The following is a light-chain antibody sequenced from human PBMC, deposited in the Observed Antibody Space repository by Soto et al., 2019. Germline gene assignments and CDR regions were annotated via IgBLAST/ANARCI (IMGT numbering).Light chain of an antibody. CDR3: QQYDNLAFT. J-gene: IGKJ2*01. V-gene: IGKV1-33*01. CDR1: QDIRNY. CDR2: DAS. Sequence: DIQMTQSPSSLSASVGDRVTITCQASQDIRNYLNWYQQKPGKAPKFLIYDASNLERGVPSRFSGSGSGTDFTFTISSLQPEDIGTYYCQQYDNLAFTFGQGT.